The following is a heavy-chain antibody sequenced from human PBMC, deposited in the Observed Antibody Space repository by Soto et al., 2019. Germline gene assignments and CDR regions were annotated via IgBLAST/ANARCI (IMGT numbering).Heavy chain of an antibody. CDR2: IIPIFGTA. D-gene: IGHD3-16*01. V-gene: IGHV1-69*13. CDR3: AGDKRDGHNYAFDY. Sequence: SVKCACKASGDTFSSYAISWVRQPPGQGLEWMGGIIPIFGTANYAQKFQGRVTITADESTSTAYMELSSLRSEDTAVYYCAGDKRDGHNYAFDYWGQGTLVTVS. CDR1: GDTFSSYA. J-gene: IGHJ4*02.